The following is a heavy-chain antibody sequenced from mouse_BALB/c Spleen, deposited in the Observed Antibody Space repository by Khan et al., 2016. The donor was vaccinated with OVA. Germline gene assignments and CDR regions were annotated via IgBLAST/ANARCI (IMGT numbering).Heavy chain of an antibody. CDR3: TLYYDYDGLAY. V-gene: IGHV1S81*02. Sequence: QVQLQQSGAELVKPGASVKLSCKASGYTFTNYHMFWVKQRPGQGLEWIGEINPRNGGINFNEKFKSKATLTVDKSSSTAYMQLSSLTSEDSAVCYCTLYYDYDGLAYWGQGTLVTVSA. D-gene: IGHD2-4*01. CDR2: INPRNGGI. CDR1: GYTFTNYH. J-gene: IGHJ3*01.